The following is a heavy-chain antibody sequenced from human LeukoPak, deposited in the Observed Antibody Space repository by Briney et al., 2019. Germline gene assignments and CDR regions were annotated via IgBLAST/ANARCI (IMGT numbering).Heavy chain of an antibody. CDR1: GFTFSNYV. CDR2: VRYDGTNK. Sequence: SGGSLRLSCAASGFTFSNYVMHWVRQAPGKGLEWVAFVRYDGTNKYYTDSVKGRFTISRDNSKNTLYLQMNSLRAEDTAVYYCARATTVTTGLDPWGQGTLVTVSS. CDR3: ARATTVTTGLDP. V-gene: IGHV3-30*02. D-gene: IGHD4-17*01. J-gene: IGHJ5*02.